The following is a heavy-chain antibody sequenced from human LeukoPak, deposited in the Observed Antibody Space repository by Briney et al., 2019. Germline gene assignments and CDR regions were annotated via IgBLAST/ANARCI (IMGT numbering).Heavy chain of an antibody. J-gene: IGHJ5*02. D-gene: IGHD5-12*01. V-gene: IGHV3-30-3*01. CDR2: ISYDGSNK. Sequence: GGSLRLSCAASGFTFSSYAMHWVRQAPGKGLEWVAVISYDGSNKYYADSVKGRFTISRDNSKNTLYLQMNSLRAEDTAVYYCAKVVSGSWFDPWGQGTLVTVSS. CDR3: AKVVSGSWFDP. CDR1: GFTFSSYA.